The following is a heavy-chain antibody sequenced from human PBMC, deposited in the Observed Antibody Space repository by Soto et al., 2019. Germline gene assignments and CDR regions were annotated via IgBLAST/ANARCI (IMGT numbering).Heavy chain of an antibody. V-gene: IGHV3-33*01. CDR1: KFTLSNHG. J-gene: IGHJ6*03. CDR2: IWSDGSNE. Sequence: GGSLRLSCAASKFTLSNHGMHWVRQAPGKGLEWVALIWSDGSNEFHADSVKGRFAISRDNSKNTLYLQLTSLRAEDTAVYYCARGAGGYFYYMDVWGKGTTVTVSS. CDR3: ARGAGGYFYYMDV.